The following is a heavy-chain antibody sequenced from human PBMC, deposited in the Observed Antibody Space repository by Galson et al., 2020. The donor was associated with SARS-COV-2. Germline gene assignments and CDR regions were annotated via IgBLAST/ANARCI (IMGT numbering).Heavy chain of an antibody. Sequence: GGSLRLSCAASTFTFNTYSMHWVRQAPGKGLEWVAVISYDGSNKYYADSVKGRFTLSRDNSKKTLYLQMNSLRAEDTAVYYCARDCGGSSAYYYFYGMDVWGQGTTVTVSS. D-gene: IGHD2-21*01. J-gene: IGHJ6*02. CDR2: ISYDGSNK. CDR3: ARDCGGSSAYYYFYGMDV. CDR1: TFTFNTYS. V-gene: IGHV3-30-3*01.